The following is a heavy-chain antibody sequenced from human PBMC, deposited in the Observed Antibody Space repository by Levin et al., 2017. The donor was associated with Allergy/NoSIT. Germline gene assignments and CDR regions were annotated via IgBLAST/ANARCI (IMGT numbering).Heavy chain of an antibody. CDR3: ARDAYSSGWPDWYFDL. CDR2: ISAYNGNT. V-gene: IGHV1-18*01. Sequence: GGSLRLSCKASGYTFTSYGISWVRQAPGQGLEWMGWISAYNGNTNYAQKLQGRVTMTTDTSTSTAYMELRSLRSDDTAVYYCARDAYSSGWPDWYFDLWGRGTLVTVSS. D-gene: IGHD6-19*01. CDR1: GYTFTSYG. J-gene: IGHJ2*01.